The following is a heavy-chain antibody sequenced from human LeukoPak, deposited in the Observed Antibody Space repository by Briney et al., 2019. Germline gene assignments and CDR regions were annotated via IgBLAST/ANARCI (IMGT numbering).Heavy chain of an antibody. Sequence: GGSLTLPCAASGFTFSSYAMSWVRHAPGKGLEWVSTISGNGGSTYYADSVKGRFTTSRDNSKNTLYLQMNSLRAEDTAVYYCAKMGGYCSGSSCYSSDYWGQGTLVTVSS. CDR2: ISGNGGST. CDR1: GFTFSSYA. V-gene: IGHV3-23*01. J-gene: IGHJ4*02. D-gene: IGHD2-15*01. CDR3: AKMGGYCSGSSCYSSDY.